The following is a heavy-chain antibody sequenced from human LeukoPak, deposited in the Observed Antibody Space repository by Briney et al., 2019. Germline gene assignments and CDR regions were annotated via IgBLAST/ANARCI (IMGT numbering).Heavy chain of an antibody. V-gene: IGHV3-7*01. CDR2: IKHDGSQK. J-gene: IGHJ4*02. CDR1: GFTFSHYW. CDR3: ARDSSRGDFEY. D-gene: IGHD3-10*01. Sequence: GGSLRLSCAASGFTFSHYWMSWVRRAPGKGLEWVANIKHDGSQKEHVDSVKGRFTISRDNAKNSLFLQMSSLRAEDTAVYFCARDSSRGDFEYWGQGTLVTVSS.